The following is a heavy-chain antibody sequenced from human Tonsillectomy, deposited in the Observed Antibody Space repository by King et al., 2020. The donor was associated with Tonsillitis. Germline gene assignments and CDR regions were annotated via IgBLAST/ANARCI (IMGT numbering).Heavy chain of an antibody. CDR3: AKPFDSSGYYYYYYMDV. V-gene: IGHV3-23*04. D-gene: IGHD3-22*01. J-gene: IGHJ6*03. CDR2: IIGSGGGT. CDR1: GFTFSSYA. Sequence: VQLVESGGGLVQPGGSLRLSCAGSGFTFSSYAMNWFRQAPGKGLEWFSCIIGSGGGTPYADSAKGRFTISRDNSKNTLYLEMNSLRAEDTAVYYCAKPFDSSGYYYYYYMDVWGKGTTVTVSS.